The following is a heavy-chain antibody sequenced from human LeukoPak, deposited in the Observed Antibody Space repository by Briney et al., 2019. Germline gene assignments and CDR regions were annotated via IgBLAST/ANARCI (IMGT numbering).Heavy chain of an antibody. Sequence: PMASVKVSCKASGGTFSNYTISWVRQAPGQGLEWMGRIIPILGIANYAQKFQGRVTITADKSTSTAYMELSSLRSEDTAVYYCARADGYYDFWSGYYLNYWGQGTLVTVSS. V-gene: IGHV1-69*02. CDR2: IIPILGIA. J-gene: IGHJ4*02. CDR3: ARADGYYDFWSGYYLNY. D-gene: IGHD3-3*01. CDR1: GGTFSNYT.